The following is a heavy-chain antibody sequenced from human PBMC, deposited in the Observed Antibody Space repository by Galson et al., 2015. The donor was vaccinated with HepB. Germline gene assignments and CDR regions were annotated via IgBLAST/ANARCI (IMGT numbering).Heavy chain of an antibody. CDR3: ARDRVVAGGGDWFDP. D-gene: IGHD6-13*01. Sequence: SLRLSCAGSGFTFSSHWMSWVRQAPGKGLERVANINEDGCEKFYVDSVQGGFTISRDNAKNLRYLQMNSLRAEDTAVYYCARDRVVAGGGDWFDPWGQGTLVTVSS. J-gene: IGHJ5*02. CDR1: GFTFSSHW. CDR2: INEDGCEK. V-gene: IGHV3-7*01.